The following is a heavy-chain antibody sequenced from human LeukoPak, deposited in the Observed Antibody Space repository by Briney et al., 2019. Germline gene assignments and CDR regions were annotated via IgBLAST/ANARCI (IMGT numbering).Heavy chain of an antibody. CDR3: ASLDKGNDVVFDY. CDR2: ISAFNDNT. J-gene: IGHJ4*02. CDR1: VYTFTNHI. Sequence: ASVKVSCKASVYTFTNHILTWVRQAPGQGLEWLGWISAFNDNTNYAQKFQGRVTMTTDTSTSIAYMELSRLRSDDTAVYYCASLDKGNDVVFDYWGQGTLVTVSS. V-gene: IGHV1-18*01. D-gene: IGHD1-1*01.